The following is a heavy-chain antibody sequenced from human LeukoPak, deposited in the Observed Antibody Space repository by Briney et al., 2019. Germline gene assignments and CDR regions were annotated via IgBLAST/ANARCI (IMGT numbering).Heavy chain of an antibody. Sequence: PGGSLRLSCAASGFTFSESWMTWVRQVPGQGLEWVAHINHEGGAIQYVDSVKVRFTISRDNAKGSVFLQMNSLRAEDTAIYHCATYINWVAGDVWGQGTTVIVSS. V-gene: IGHV3-7*01. D-gene: IGHD1-1*01. CDR2: INHEGGAI. J-gene: IGHJ6*02. CDR1: GFTFSESW. CDR3: ATYINWVAGDV.